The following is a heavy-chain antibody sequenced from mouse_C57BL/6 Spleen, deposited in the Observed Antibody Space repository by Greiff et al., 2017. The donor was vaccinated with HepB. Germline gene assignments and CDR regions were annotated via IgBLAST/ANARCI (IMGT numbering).Heavy chain of an antibody. CDR1: GYTFTSYW. CDR3: ASYSNYYAMDD. CDR2: IDPSDSYT. D-gene: IGHD2-5*01. J-gene: IGHJ4*01. Sequence: VQLQQPGAELVKPGASVKLSCKASGYTFTSYWMQWVKQRPGQGLEWIGEIDPSDSYTNYNQKFKGKATLTVDTSSSTAYMQLSSLTSEDSAVYYCASYSNYYAMDDWGQGTSVTVSS. V-gene: IGHV1-50*01.